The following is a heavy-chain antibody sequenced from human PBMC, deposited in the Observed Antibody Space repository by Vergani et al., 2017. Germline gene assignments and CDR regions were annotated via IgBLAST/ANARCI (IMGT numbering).Heavy chain of an antibody. D-gene: IGHD4-17*01. V-gene: IGHV1-69-2*01. CDR2: VDPEDGET. J-gene: IGHJ6*02. CDR3: ATPRTVTTRCMEV. CDR1: GYTFPDHY. Sequence: VPLVQSGAEVKKPGATMKISCKVSGYTFPDHYMHWVQGAPGKGLEWMGLVDPEDGETIDAEKFKGRVTIATDTSTHTAHLELSRLRSVDTAAYYCATPRTVTTRCMEVVGQGTTFIVSS.